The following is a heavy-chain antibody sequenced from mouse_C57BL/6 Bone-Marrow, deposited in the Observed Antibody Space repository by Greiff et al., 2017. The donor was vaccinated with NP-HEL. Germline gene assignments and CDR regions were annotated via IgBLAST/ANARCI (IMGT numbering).Heavy chain of an antibody. J-gene: IGHJ3*01. CDR3: VGHGGAFAY. Sequence: EAGGGLVQPKGSLKLSCAASGFSFNTYAMNWVRQAPGKGLEWVARIRSKSNNYATYYADSVKDRFTISRDDSESMLYLQMNNLKTEDTAMYYCVGHGGAFAYWGQGTLVTVSA. CDR2: IRSKSNNYAT. CDR1: GFSFNTYA. V-gene: IGHV10-1*01.